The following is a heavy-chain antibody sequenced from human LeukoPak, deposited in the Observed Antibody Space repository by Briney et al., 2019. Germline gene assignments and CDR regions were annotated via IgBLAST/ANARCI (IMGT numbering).Heavy chain of an antibody. CDR2: IIPIFGTA. V-gene: IGHV1-69*01. J-gene: IGHJ4*02. CDR1: GGTFSSYA. D-gene: IGHD3-10*01. Sequence: SVKVSCKASGGTFSSYAISWVRQAPGQGLEWVGGIIPIFGTANYAQKFQGRVTITADESTSTAYMELSSLRSEDTAVYYCASVTPGGYGSYWGQGTLVTVSS. CDR3: ASVTPGGYGSY.